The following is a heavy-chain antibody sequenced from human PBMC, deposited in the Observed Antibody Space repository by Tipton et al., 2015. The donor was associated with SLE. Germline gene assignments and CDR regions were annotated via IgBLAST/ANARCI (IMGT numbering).Heavy chain of an antibody. CDR3: ARGVDN. Sequence: SLRLSCAASGFTFSSCAMSWVRQAPGKGLEWVSVIYSGGSSTYYADSVKGRFIISRDNSKNTLYLQMNSLRAEDTAVYYCARGVDNWGQGPLVTVSS. J-gene: IGHJ4*02. CDR2: IYSGGSST. CDR1: GFTFSSCA. V-gene: IGHV3-23*03.